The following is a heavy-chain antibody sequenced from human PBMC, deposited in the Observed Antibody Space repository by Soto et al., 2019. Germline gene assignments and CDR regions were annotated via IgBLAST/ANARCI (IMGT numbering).Heavy chain of an antibody. Sequence: ASVKVSCKVSGYTLTELSMHWVRQAPGKGLEWMGGFDPEDGETIYAQEFQGRVTMTEDTSTDTAYMELSSLRSEDTAVYYCATRIGYCSSTSCHWDFDYWGQGTLVTVSS. CDR2: FDPEDGET. CDR3: ATRIGYCSSTSCHWDFDY. V-gene: IGHV1-24*01. D-gene: IGHD2-2*01. J-gene: IGHJ4*02. CDR1: GYTLTELS.